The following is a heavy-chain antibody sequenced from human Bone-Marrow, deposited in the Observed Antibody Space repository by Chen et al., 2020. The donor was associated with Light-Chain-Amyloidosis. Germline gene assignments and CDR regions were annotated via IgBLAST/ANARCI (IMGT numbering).Heavy chain of an antibody. V-gene: IGHV1-69*01. CDR1: GGTFNSYG. J-gene: IGHJ5*02. CDR2: IIPMFGRA. D-gene: IGHD3-3*01. Sequence: QVQLVQSGAEVKKPGSSVKVSCRASGGTFNSYGVSWIRQAPGQGLEWMGWIIPMFGRAHYAQKSQGRVTMTADESTNTAYMELSRLGSEDTAVYYCARDETPIFGVVTYNWFDPWGQGTLVTVSS. CDR3: ARDETPIFGVVTYNWFDP.